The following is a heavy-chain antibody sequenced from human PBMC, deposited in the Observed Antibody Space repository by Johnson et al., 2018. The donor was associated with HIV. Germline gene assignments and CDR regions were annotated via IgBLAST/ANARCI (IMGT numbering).Heavy chain of an antibody. CDR2: INWNGGSI. D-gene: IGHD5-12*01. Sequence: VQLVESGGTLVQPDRSLRLSCASSGFTFEDYAMHWVRQGPGKGLEWVSGINWNGGSIGYADSVKGRFTISRDNAKNSLNLQMNSLRAEDTALYYCARSHRYGTMMATIRPFDIWGQGTMVTVSS. CDR1: GFTFEDYA. J-gene: IGHJ3*02. CDR3: ARSHRYGTMMATIRPFDI. V-gene: IGHV3-9*01.